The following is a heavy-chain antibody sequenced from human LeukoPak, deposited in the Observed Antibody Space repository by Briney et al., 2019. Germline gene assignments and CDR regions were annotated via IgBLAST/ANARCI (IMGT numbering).Heavy chain of an antibody. Sequence: PETLSLTCAVYGGSFSGYYWSWIRQPPGKGLEWIGEINHSGSTNYNPSLKSRVTISVDTSKNQFSLKLSSVTAADTAVYYCARDRFTVTTSTWYFDLWGRGTLVTVSS. V-gene: IGHV4-34*01. CDR2: INHSGST. CDR3: ARDRFTVTTSTWYFDL. D-gene: IGHD4-17*01. CDR1: GGSFSGYY. J-gene: IGHJ2*01.